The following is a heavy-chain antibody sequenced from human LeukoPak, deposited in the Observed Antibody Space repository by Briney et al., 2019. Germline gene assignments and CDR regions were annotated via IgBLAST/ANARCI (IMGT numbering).Heavy chain of an antibody. CDR3: ARGNLWGSGAFDI. V-gene: IGHV1-69*13. D-gene: IGHD7-27*01. CDR1: GGTFGSYA. J-gene: IGHJ3*02. CDR2: IIPIFGTA. Sequence: SVKVSCKASGGTFGSYAISWVRQAPGQGLEWMGGIIPIFGTANYAQKFQGRVTITADESTSTAYMELSSLRSEDTAVYYCARGNLWGSGAFDIWGQGTMVTVSS.